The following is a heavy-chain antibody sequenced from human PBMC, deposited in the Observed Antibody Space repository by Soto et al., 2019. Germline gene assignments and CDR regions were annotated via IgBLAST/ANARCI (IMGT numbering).Heavy chain of an antibody. D-gene: IGHD6-6*01. V-gene: IGHV3-33*08. CDR2: IWYDGSNK. J-gene: IGHJ6*02. CDR3: AGPNEYSSSSVHYYYGMDV. CDR1: GFTFSSYG. Sequence: PGGSLRLSCAASGFTFSSYGMYWVRQAPGKGLEWVAVIWYDGSNKYYADSVKGRFTISRDNSKNTLYLQMNSLRAEDTAVYYCAGPNEYSSSSVHYYYGMDVWGQGTTVTVSS.